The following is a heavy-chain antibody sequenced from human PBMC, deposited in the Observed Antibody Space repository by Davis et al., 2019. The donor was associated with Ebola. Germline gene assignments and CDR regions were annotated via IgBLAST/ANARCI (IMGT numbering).Heavy chain of an antibody. D-gene: IGHD6-13*01. CDR2: INWDGGST. CDR1: GFTFDDYA. Sequence: GESLKISCAASGFTFDDYAMHWVRQAPGKGLEWVSLINWDGGSTYYADSVKGRFTISRDNSKNSLYLQMNSLRAEDTALYYCAKAYSSSRYCFDYWGQGTLVTVSS. V-gene: IGHV3-43D*03. CDR3: AKAYSSSRYCFDY. J-gene: IGHJ4*02.